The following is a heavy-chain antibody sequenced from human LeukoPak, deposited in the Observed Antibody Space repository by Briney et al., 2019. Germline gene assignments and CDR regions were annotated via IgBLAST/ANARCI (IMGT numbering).Heavy chain of an antibody. V-gene: IGHV1-18*01. D-gene: IGHD6-13*01. Sequence: VASVKVSCKASGYTFTSYGISWVRQAPGQGLEWMGWISAYNGNTNYAQKLQGRVTMTTDTSTSTAYMELRSLRSDDTAVYYCARAPGYSSPSWDEVAKYNWFDPWGQGTLVTVSS. CDR1: GYTFTSYG. CDR2: ISAYNGNT. CDR3: ARAPGYSSPSWDEVAKYNWFDP. J-gene: IGHJ5*02.